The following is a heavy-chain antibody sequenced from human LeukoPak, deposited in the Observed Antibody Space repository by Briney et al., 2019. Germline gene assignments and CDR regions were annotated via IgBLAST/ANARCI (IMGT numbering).Heavy chain of an antibody. Sequence: ASVKVSCKASGYTFTGYYMHWVRQAPGQGLEWMGWINPNSGGTNYAQKFQGRVTMTRDTSISTAYMELSRLRSDDTAVYYCARENYDSGSLDYWGQGTLVTVSS. CDR3: ARENYDSGSLDY. D-gene: IGHD3-22*01. CDR2: INPNSGGT. CDR1: GYTFTGYY. V-gene: IGHV1-2*02. J-gene: IGHJ4*02.